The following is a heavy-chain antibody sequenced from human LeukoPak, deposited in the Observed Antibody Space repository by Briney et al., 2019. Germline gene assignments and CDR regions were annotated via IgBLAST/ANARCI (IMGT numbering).Heavy chain of an antibody. CDR3: ARHLIYSYIPFDN. Sequence: GGSLRLSCAASGFTFSGYAMSWVRQATGKGLEWVSVITGSGDNTYYADSVRGRFTISRDNSKNTLYLQMNSLRAEDTAIYYCARHLIYSYIPFDNWGQGTLVTVSS. D-gene: IGHD3-16*02. J-gene: IGHJ4*02. CDR2: ITGSGDNT. CDR1: GFTFSGYA. V-gene: IGHV3-23*01.